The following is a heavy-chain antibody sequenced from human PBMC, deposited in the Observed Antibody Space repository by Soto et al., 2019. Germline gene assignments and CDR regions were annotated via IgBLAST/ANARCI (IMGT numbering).Heavy chain of an antibody. Sequence: QVQLVQSGAEVKKPGASVKVSCKASGYTFTSYGISWVRQAPGQGLEWMGWISAFNGNTNYAQKLQGRVTMTKDTSTSTAYMELRSLRSDDTAVYYCARGQGKAAMSPKGPENLDYWGQGTLVTVSS. CDR1: GYTFTSYG. J-gene: IGHJ4*02. D-gene: IGHD2-2*01. CDR2: ISAFNGNT. CDR3: ARGQGKAAMSPKGPENLDY. V-gene: IGHV1-18*01.